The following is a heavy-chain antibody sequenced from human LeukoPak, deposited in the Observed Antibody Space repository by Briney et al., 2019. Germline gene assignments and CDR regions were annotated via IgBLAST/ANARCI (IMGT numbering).Heavy chain of an antibody. CDR3: ARVGILKYDYVWGSYRHLEDWFDP. CDR1: GYTFTSYG. J-gene: IGHJ5*02. D-gene: IGHD3-16*02. Sequence: GASVKVSCTASGYTFTSYGISWVRQAPGQGLEWMGWISAYNGNTNYAQKLQGRVTMTTDTSTSTAYMELRSLRSDDTAVYYCARVGILKYDYVWGSYRHLEDWFDPWGQGTLVTVSS. V-gene: IGHV1-18*01. CDR2: ISAYNGNT.